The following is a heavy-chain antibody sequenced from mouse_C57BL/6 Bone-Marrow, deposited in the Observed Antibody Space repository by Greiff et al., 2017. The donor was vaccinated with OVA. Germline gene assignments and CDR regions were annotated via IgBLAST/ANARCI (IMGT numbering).Heavy chain of an antibody. Sequence: VKLVESGPGLVAPSQSLSITCTVSGFSLTSYGVDWVRQPPGKGLEWLGVIWGGGSPNYNSALMSRLSISKDNSKSQVFLKMNSLQPDDTAMYYCAKHDYGNYGGYAMDYWGQGTSVTVSS. CDR3: AKHDYGNYGGYAMDY. CDR1: GFSLTSYG. J-gene: IGHJ4*01. V-gene: IGHV2-9*01. CDR2: IWGGGSP. D-gene: IGHD2-1*01.